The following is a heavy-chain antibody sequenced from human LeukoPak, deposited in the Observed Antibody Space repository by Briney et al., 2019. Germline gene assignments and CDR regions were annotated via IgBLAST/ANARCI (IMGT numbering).Heavy chain of an antibody. CDR3: ARHEGDGDHFDY. J-gene: IGHJ4*02. V-gene: IGHV4-59*08. D-gene: IGHD4-17*01. CDR2: IYLSGRT. Sequence: SETLSLTCTVSGGSISSYYWSWIRQPPGKGLEWIGYIYLSGRTNYSPSLKSRVTISVDTSKNQFSLRLSSMTAADTAVYYCARHEGDGDHFDYWGQGTLVTVSS. CDR1: GGSISSYY.